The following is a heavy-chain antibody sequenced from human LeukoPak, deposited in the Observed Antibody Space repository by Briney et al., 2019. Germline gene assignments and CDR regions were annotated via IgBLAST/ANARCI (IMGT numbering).Heavy chain of an antibody. CDR3: AKPHGYCSSTSCYNY. J-gene: IGHJ4*02. D-gene: IGHD2-2*02. Sequence: GGSLRLSCAASGFTFSSYAMSWVRQAPGKGLEWVSAISGSGGSTYYADSVKGRFTISRDNSKNTLYLQMNSLRVEDTAVYYCAKPHGYCSSTSCYNYWGQGTLVTVSS. CDR1: GFTFSSYA. V-gene: IGHV3-23*01. CDR2: ISGSGGST.